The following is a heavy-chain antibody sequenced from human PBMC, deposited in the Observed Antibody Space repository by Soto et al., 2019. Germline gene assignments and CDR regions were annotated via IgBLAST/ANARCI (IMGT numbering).Heavy chain of an antibody. CDR3: AKSRDGYSFYFYYGMDV. J-gene: IGHJ6*02. V-gene: IGHV1-24*01. Sequence: ASVKVSCKVSGYTLTELSMHWVRQAPGKGLEWMGGFDPEDVETIYAQKFQGRVTMTEDTYTDTAYMELSSLRSEETAVYYCAKSRDGYSFYFYYGMDVWGQGTTVTVSS. CDR2: FDPEDVET. D-gene: IGHD5-18*01. CDR1: GYTLTELS.